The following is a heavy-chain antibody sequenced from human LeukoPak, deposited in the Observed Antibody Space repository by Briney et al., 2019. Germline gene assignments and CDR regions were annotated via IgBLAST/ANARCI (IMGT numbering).Heavy chain of an antibody. J-gene: IGHJ4*02. V-gene: IGHV4-34*01. CDR2: INHSGST. CDR1: GGSFSGYY. D-gene: IGHD5-12*01. Sequence: SETLSLTCAVYGGSFSGYYWSWIRQPPGKGLEWIGEINHSGSTNYNPSLKSRVTISVDTSKNQFSLKLSSVTAADTAVYYCARVDIVATIPPYYFDYWGQGTLVTVSS. CDR3: ARVDIVATIPPYYFDY.